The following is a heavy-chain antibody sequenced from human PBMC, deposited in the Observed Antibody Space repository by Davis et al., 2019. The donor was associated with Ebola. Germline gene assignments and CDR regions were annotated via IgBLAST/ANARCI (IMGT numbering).Heavy chain of an antibody. CDR1: GGSFSGYY. V-gene: IGHV4-34*01. D-gene: IGHD1-26*01. J-gene: IGHJ4*02. CDR3: ARRVGARSGFDS. Sequence: GSLRLSCAVYGGSFSGYYWSWIRQPPGKGLEWIGEINHSGSTNYNPSLKSRVTISVDTSKNQFSLKLSSVTAADTAVYYCARRVGARSGFDSWGQGGLVTVSS. CDR2: INHSGST.